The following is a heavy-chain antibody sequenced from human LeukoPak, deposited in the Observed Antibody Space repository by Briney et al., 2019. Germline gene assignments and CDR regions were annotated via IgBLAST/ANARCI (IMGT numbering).Heavy chain of an antibody. J-gene: IGHJ5*02. V-gene: IGHV1-2*06. Sequence: ASVKVSCKASGYTFTDYYMHWVRQAPGQGLEWMGRIYPNSGGTNYAQKFQGGVAMTRDTSISTAYMELSRLRSDDTAVYYCAALLAASGNWFDPWGQGTLVTVSS. CDR3: AALLAASGNWFDP. CDR1: GYTFTDYY. CDR2: IYPNSGGT. D-gene: IGHD6-13*01.